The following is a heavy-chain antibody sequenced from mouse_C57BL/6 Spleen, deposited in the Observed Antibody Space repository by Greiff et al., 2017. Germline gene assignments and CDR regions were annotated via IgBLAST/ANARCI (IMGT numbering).Heavy chain of an antibody. CDR3: ARGAIYDGYSWFAY. V-gene: IGHV1-63*01. Sequence: QVQLKQSGAELVRPGTSVKMSCKASGYTFTNYWIGWAKQRPGHGLEWIGDIYPGGGYTNYNEKFKGKATLTADKSSSTAYMQFSSLTSEDSAIYYCARGAIYDGYSWFAYWGQGTLVTVSA. J-gene: IGHJ3*01. CDR2: IYPGGGYT. D-gene: IGHD2-3*01. CDR1: GYTFTNYW.